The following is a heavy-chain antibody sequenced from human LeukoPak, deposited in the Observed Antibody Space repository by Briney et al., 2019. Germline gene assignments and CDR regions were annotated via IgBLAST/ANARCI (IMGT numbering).Heavy chain of an antibody. V-gene: IGHV4-61*01. J-gene: IGHJ4*02. CDR1: GGSVSSGSYF. D-gene: IGHD6-13*01. Sequence: SETLSLTCTVSGGSVSSGSYFWSWIRQPPGKGLEWIGYMYDSGSTNYNPSLKGRVTISVDTSKNQFSLKLSSVTAADTAVYYCARVAAAGTGPDYWGQGTLVTVSS. CDR3: ARVAAAGTGPDY. CDR2: MYDSGST.